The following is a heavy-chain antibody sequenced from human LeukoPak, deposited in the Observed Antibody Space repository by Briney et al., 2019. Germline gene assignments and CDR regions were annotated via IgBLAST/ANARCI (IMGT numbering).Heavy chain of an antibody. CDR2: ISYDGSNK. J-gene: IGHJ4*02. Sequence: GGSLRLSCAASGFTFSSYAMHWVRQAPGKGLEWVAVISYDGSNKYYADSVKGRFTISRDNSKNTLYLQMNSLRAEDTAVYYCAREYYGGKDETNCWGQGTLVTVSS. V-gene: IGHV3-30-3*01. D-gene: IGHD4-23*01. CDR3: AREYYGGKDETNC. CDR1: GFTFSSYA.